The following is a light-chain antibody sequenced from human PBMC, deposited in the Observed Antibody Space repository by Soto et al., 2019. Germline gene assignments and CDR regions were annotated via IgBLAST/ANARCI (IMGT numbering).Light chain of an antibody. V-gene: IGKV3-20*01. CDR1: QSVSSSY. J-gene: IGKJ1*01. CDR3: QQYGSSRWT. CDR2: AAS. Sequence: EIVLTQSPGTRSLSPGERTNISWRASQSVSSSYLAWYQQKPGQAPRLLIYAASSRATGIPDRFSGSGSGTDFTLTISRLEPEDFAVYSCQQYGSSRWTFGQGTKVDI.